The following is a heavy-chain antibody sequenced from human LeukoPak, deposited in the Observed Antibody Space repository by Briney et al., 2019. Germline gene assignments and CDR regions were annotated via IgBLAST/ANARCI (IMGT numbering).Heavy chain of an antibody. J-gene: IGHJ4*02. Sequence: SETLSLTCTVSGGSISSSGYYWGWTRQPPGKGLEWIGSIYSSGNPYYSPSLRSRLTISVDTSKNQFSLRLNSVTAADTAVYYCAGGSVWIFDHWGQGALVTVSS. D-gene: IGHD6-19*01. V-gene: IGHV4-39*01. CDR1: GGSISSSGYY. CDR2: IYSSGNP. CDR3: AGGSVWIFDH.